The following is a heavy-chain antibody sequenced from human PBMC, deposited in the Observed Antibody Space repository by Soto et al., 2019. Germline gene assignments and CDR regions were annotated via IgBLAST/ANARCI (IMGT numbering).Heavy chain of an antibody. CDR3: ARREIQGPIDY. D-gene: IGHD1-26*01. CDR2: IYYSGTT. Sequence: QLQLQESGPGLFKPSDTLSLTFAVSGYSLSRSNWRGCIRQPPGKGLEWIGYIYYSGTTYYNPSLKSRVTMSVDTSKNQFSLKLTSVTAVDTAVYYCARREIQGPIDYWGQGTLVTVSS. V-gene: IGHV4-28*01. CDR1: GYSLSRSNW. J-gene: IGHJ4*02.